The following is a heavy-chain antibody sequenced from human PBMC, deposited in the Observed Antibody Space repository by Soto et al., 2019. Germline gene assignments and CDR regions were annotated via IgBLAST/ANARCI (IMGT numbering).Heavy chain of an antibody. CDR2: ISGSGGST. V-gene: IGHV3-23*01. Sequence: GSLRLSCAASVFTFSSYAMSWVRQAPGKGLEWVSAISGSGGSTYYADSVKGRFTISRDNSKNTLYLQMNSLRAEDTAVYYCAKDGIRFLEWLYNAFDIWGQGTMVTVSS. D-gene: IGHD3-3*01. CDR3: AKDGIRFLEWLYNAFDI. J-gene: IGHJ3*02. CDR1: VFTFSSYA.